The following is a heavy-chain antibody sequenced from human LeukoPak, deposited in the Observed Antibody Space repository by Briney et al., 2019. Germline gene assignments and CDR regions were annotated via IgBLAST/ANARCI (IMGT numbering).Heavy chain of an antibody. Sequence: PGGSLRLSCAASGFTFSRYGMHWVRQAPGKGLEWVTFISYDGSEKYYADSVQGRFTISRDNSKNALYLQMNSLRAEDTAVYYCAKGWQLIDYWGQGTLVTVSS. V-gene: IGHV3-30*18. J-gene: IGHJ4*02. CDR3: AKGWQLIDY. D-gene: IGHD4-23*01. CDR2: ISYDGSEK. CDR1: GFTFSRYG.